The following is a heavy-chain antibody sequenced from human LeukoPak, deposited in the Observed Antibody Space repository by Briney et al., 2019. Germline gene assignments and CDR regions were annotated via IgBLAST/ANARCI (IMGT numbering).Heavy chain of an antibody. CDR3: AREVAWDIVVVPAASPDSYYFDY. V-gene: IGHV1-69*13. Sequence: SVKVSCKATGGTFSSYASSWVRQAPGQGLEWMGGIIPIFGTANYAQKFQGRVTITADESTSTAYMELSSLRSEDTAVYYCAREVAWDIVVVPAASPDSYYFDYWGQGTLVTVSS. CDR2: IIPIFGTA. J-gene: IGHJ4*02. D-gene: IGHD2-2*01. CDR1: GGTFSSYA.